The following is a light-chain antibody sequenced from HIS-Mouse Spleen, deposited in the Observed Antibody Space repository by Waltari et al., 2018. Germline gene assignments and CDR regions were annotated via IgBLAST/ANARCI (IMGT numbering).Light chain of an antibody. J-gene: IGLJ2*01. V-gene: IGLV3-10*01. CDR2: EDS. Sequence: YELTQPPSLSLSPGQTARITCSADALPTKSAYWYQQKSGQAPVLVMYEDSKRPSGIPERFSGSSSGTMATLTISGAQVEDEADYYCYSTDSSGNHRVFGGGTKLTVL. CDR3: YSTDSSGNHRV. CDR1: ALPTKS.